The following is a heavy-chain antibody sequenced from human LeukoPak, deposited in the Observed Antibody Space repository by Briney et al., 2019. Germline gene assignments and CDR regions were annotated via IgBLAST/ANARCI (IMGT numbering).Heavy chain of an antibody. CDR3: ARDSDYYYDTSSIVNG. Sequence: GGSLRLSCAASGFTFSNYCMSWVRQPPGKGLEWVADIRKDGSKGYYADSVKGRFTISRDNSKNSLYLQMNSLRTEDTAVYYCARDSDYYYDTSSIVNGWGQGTGVMVSS. D-gene: IGHD3-22*01. V-gene: IGHV3-7*01. J-gene: IGHJ4*02. CDR1: GFTFSNYC. CDR2: IRKDGSKG.